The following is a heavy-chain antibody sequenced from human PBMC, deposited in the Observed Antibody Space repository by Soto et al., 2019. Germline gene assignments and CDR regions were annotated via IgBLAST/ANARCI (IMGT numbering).Heavy chain of an antibody. J-gene: IGHJ4*02. V-gene: IGHV3-7*01. CDR1: GFTFDNYA. CDR3: ARLYGSVSTFDY. Sequence: GGSLRLSCGASGFTFDNYAMHWVRQTPGKGLEWVADIKPDGSDKHYVDSVKGRFTISRDNAEHSLYLQMSSLRAEDTAVYYCARLYGSVSTFDYWGQGTLVTVSS. CDR2: IKPDGSDK. D-gene: IGHD6-25*01.